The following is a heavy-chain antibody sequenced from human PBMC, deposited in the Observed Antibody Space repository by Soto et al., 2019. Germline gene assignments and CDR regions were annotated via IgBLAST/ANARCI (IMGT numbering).Heavy chain of an antibody. Sequence: SETLSLTCTVSGGSISSSSYYWGWIRQPPGKGLEWIGSIYYSGSTYYNPSLKSRVTISVDTSKNQFSLKLSSVTAADTAVYYCARCSRNARPRKNFDYWGQGTLVTVS. J-gene: IGHJ4*02. CDR2: IYYSGST. V-gene: IGHV4-39*01. D-gene: IGHD2-2*01. CDR1: GGSISSSSYY. CDR3: ARCSRNARPRKNFDY.